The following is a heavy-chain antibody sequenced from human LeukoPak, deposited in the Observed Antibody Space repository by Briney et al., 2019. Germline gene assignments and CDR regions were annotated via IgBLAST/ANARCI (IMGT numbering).Heavy chain of an antibody. Sequence: GGSLRLSCPASGFTFTSCRMSWVSQAPGKGLEWVANIKEDGSEKYYVDSVKGRFTISRDNAKNSLYLQMNSLRAEDAAVYYSTRDTVVPDAMMGYYSYYGMEFRGQGTTVTVSS. J-gene: IGHJ6*02. V-gene: IGHV3-7*05. CDR3: TRDTVVPDAMMGYYSYYGMEF. CDR2: IKEDGSEK. D-gene: IGHD2-2*01. CDR1: GFTFTSCR.